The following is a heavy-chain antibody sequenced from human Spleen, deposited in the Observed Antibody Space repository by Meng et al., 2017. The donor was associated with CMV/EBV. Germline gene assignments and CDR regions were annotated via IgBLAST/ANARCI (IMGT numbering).Heavy chain of an antibody. CDR2: IIPMFGTT. Sequence: FSKYAISWVRQAPGQGLEYMGGIIPMFGTTNYAQRFQGRVTFTTDDSTNTAYMDLSSLRSEDTAVYYCARGPPDPESEYTTSSMYFDYWGQGTLVTVSS. CDR1: FSKYA. J-gene: IGHJ4*02. V-gene: IGHV1-69*05. CDR3: ARGPPDPESEYTTSSMYFDY. D-gene: IGHD6-6*01.